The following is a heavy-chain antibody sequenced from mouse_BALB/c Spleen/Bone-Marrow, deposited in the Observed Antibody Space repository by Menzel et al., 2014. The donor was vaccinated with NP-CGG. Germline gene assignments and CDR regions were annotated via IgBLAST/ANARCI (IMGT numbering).Heavy chain of an antibody. Sequence: EVKLVESGGGLAQPGGSLKLSCATSGFTFSAYYMYWVRQTPEKRLAWVAYLSNGGGSPYYPDTVKGRFTISRDNAKNTLYLQMSRLKSEDTAMYYCARPTIYYDYDGYAMYYWGQGTSVTVSS. J-gene: IGHJ4*01. CDR1: GFTFSAYY. V-gene: IGHV5-12*02. D-gene: IGHD2-4*01. CDR2: LSNGGGSP. CDR3: ARPTIYYDYDGYAMYY.